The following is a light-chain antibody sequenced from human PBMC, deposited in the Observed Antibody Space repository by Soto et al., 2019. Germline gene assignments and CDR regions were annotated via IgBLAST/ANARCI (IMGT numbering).Light chain of an antibody. V-gene: IGLV2-23*01. CDR2: EGS. CDR1: SSDVGSYNL. J-gene: IGLJ3*02. Sequence: QSALTQPASVSGSPGQSITISCTGTSSDVGSYNLVSWYQQHPGKAPKLMIYEGSKRPSGVSNRFSGSKSGNTASLTISGLQAEDEADDYCFSYAGSIHWVFGGGTKVTVL. CDR3: FSYAGSIHWV.